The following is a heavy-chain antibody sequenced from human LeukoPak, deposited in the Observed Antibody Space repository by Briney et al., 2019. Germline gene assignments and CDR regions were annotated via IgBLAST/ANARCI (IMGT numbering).Heavy chain of an antibody. CDR3: AKGDLYDILTGYLDY. J-gene: IGHJ4*02. CDR1: GFTFSSYG. CDR2: ISYDGSNK. Sequence: GGSLRLSCAASGFTFSSYGMHWVRQAPGKRLEWVAVISYDGSNKYYADSVKGRFTISRDNSKNTLYLQMNSLRAEDTAVYYRAKGDLYDILTGYLDYWGQGTLVTVSS. V-gene: IGHV3-30*18. D-gene: IGHD3-9*01.